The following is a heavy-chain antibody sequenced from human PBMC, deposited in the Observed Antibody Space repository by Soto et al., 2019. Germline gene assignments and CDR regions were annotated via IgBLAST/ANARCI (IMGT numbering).Heavy chain of an antibody. CDR2: ISSSSSYI. J-gene: IGHJ6*02. CDR1: GFTFSSYS. Sequence: NPVGSLRLSCAASGFTFSSYSMNWVRQAPGKGLEWVSSISSSSSYIYYADSVKGRFTISRDNAKNSLYLQMNSLRAEDTAVYYCARGGFSSGFLRGMDVWGQGTTVTVSS. D-gene: IGHD6-6*01. CDR3: ARGGFSSGFLRGMDV. V-gene: IGHV3-21*01.